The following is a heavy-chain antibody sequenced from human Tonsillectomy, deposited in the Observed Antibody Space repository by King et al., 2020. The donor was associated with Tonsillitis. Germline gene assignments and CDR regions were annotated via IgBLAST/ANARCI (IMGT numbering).Heavy chain of an antibody. CDR1: GGSFSDYY. CDR2: INHSGST. J-gene: IGHJ5*02. Sequence: VQLQQWGEGLLKPSETLSLTCAVYGGSFSDYYWTWIRQPPGEGLEWIGEINHSGSTNYNPSLKSRVTISVDTSKNQFSLKLSSVTAADTAVYYCASGGGAWFDPWGQGTLVTVSS. V-gene: IGHV4-34*01. D-gene: IGHD3-3*01. CDR3: ASGGGAWFDP.